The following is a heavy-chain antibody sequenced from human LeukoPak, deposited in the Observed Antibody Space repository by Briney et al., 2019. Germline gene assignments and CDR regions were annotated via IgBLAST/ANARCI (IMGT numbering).Heavy chain of an antibody. CDR3: ARHGGSRSITVVSWFDP. CDR2: IYYSGST. CDR1: GGSFSGYY. D-gene: IGHD3-16*01. J-gene: IGHJ5*02. V-gene: IGHV4-59*08. Sequence: PSETLSLTCAVYGGSFSGYYWSWIRQPPGKGLEWIGYIYYSGSTNYNPSLKSRVTISVDTSKNQFSLKLSSVTAADTAVYYCARHGGSRSITVVSWFDPWGQGTLVTVSS.